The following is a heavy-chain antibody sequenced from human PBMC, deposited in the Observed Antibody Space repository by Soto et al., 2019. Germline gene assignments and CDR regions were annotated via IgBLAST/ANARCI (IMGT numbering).Heavy chain of an antibody. J-gene: IGHJ4*02. CDR1: GFTFSNAW. Sequence: GGSLRLSCAASGFTFSNAWMNWVRQAPGKGLEWVGRIKSKTDGGTTDYAAPVKGRFTISRDDSKNTLYLQMNSLKTEDTAVYYCTTDYYDSSGYYVYVYWGQGTLVTVSS. D-gene: IGHD3-22*01. V-gene: IGHV3-15*07. CDR3: TTDYYDSSGYYVYVY. CDR2: IKSKTDGGTT.